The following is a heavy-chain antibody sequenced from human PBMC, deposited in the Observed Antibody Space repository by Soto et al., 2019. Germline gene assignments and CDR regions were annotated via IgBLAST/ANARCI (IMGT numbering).Heavy chain of an antibody. J-gene: IGHJ4*02. CDR3: AYGDYLLL. V-gene: IGHV3-21*01. CDR2: IISIGXYX. Sequence: GSLRLSCAASGFTFSSYSMNWVRQAPGKVLEWASSIISIGXYXXXXXXVXXXXXTXRDXXNNXXXLXXXXLRAEDTAVYYCAYGDYLLLWGQGTLVXXS. D-gene: IGHD4-17*01. CDR1: GFTFSSYS.